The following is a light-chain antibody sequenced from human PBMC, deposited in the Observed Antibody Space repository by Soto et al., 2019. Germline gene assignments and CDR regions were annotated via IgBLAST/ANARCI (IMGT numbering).Light chain of an antibody. CDR3: TSYASGSSHVV. V-gene: IGLV2-14*01. J-gene: IGLJ2*01. Sequence: QSALTQPASVSGSPGQSITLSCTGTSSDIGGYDYVSWYQRHPGKAPKLIIYDVNNRPSGVSNRFSGSKSGNTASLTISGLQAEDAADYYCTSYASGSSHVVFGAGTKLTVL. CDR1: SSDIGGYDY. CDR2: DVN.